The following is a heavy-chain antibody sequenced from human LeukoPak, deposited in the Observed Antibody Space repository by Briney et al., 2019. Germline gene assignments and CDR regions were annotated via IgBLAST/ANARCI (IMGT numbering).Heavy chain of an antibody. D-gene: IGHD5-18*01. Sequence: SETLSLTCTVSGGSISSSSYYWGWNRQPPGKGLEWIGSIYYSGSTYYNPSLKSRVTISVDTSKNQFSLKLSSVTAADTAVYYCARLRGYSYDFDYWGQGTLVTVSS. J-gene: IGHJ4*02. CDR2: IYYSGST. V-gene: IGHV4-39*01. CDR3: ARLRGYSYDFDY. CDR1: GGSISSSSYY.